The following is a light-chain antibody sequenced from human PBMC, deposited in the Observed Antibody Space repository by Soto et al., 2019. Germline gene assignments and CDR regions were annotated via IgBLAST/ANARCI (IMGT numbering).Light chain of an antibody. CDR1: QSIANN. Sequence: EIVLTQSPGTLSLSPGERATLSCRASQSIANNLAWYQQRPGQAPRLLIHGASTRATGIPDRFSGGGSGTDFTLTISRLEPEDFAVYYCQQYGSSITFGQGTRLENK. J-gene: IGKJ5*01. V-gene: IGKV3-20*01. CDR2: GAS. CDR3: QQYGSSIT.